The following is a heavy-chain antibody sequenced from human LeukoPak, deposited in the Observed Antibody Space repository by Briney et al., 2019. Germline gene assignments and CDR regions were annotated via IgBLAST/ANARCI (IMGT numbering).Heavy chain of an antibody. V-gene: IGHV3-7*04. Sequence: GGSLRLSCAASGFPFSSYWMAWVRQAPGKGLEWVATITLDGSDSYYVDSVKGRFTVSRDNAKNTLYLQMNSLRAEDTAVYYCARGVWRDYYAFDIWGQGTMVTVSS. CDR1: GFPFSSYW. CDR3: ARGVWRDYYAFDI. D-gene: IGHD3-3*01. CDR2: ITLDGSDS. J-gene: IGHJ3*02.